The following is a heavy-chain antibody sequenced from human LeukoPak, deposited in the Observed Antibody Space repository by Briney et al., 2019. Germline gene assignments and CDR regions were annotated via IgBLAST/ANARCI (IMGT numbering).Heavy chain of an antibody. Sequence: GASVKVSCKASGYTFTSYGISWVRQAPRQGLEWMGWISACNGNTNYAQKLQGRVTMTTDTSTSTAYMELMSLRSDDTAVYYCARDRRGAVAGSPYYMDVWGKGTTVTVSS. CDR3: ARDRRGAVAGSPYYMDV. J-gene: IGHJ6*03. CDR1: GYTFTSYG. CDR2: ISACNGNT. V-gene: IGHV1-18*01. D-gene: IGHD6-19*01.